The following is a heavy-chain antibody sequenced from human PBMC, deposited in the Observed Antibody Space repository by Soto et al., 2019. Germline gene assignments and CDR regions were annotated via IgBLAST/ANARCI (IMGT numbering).Heavy chain of an antibody. Sequence: PGGSLKISCKGSGYSFIDYWIGWVRQVPGKGLEWMGVIYPGDSDTRYSPSFQGQVTISADKSISTAYLQWSSLKASDTAMYYCARQSGVYYYYYGMDVWGQGTTVTVSS. J-gene: IGHJ6*02. V-gene: IGHV5-51*01. CDR3: ARQSGVYYYYYGMDV. D-gene: IGHD2-15*01. CDR1: GYSFIDYW. CDR2: IYPGDSDT.